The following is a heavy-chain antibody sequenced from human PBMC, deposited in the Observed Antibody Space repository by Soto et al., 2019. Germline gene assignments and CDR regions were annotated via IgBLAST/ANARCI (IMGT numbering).Heavy chain of an antibody. V-gene: IGHV1-69*13. CDR2: IIPIFGTA. CDR3: ARDGGRDGYRRDYFDN. CDR1: GGTFSSYA. J-gene: IGHJ4*02. D-gene: IGHD3-16*01. Sequence: GASVKVSCKASGGTFSSYAISWVRQAPGQGLEWMGGIIPIFGTANYAQKFQGRVTITADESTSTAYMELSSLRSEDTAVYYCARDGGRDGYRRDYFDNWGQGTLVTVSS.